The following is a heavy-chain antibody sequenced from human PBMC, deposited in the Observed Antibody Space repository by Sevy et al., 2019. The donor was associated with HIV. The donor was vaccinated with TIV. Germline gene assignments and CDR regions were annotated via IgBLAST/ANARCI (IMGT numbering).Heavy chain of an antibody. V-gene: IGHV3-23*01. CDR2: ISGTGGST. CDR1: GFTFRNYA. J-gene: IGHJ5*02. Sequence: GGSLRLSCAASGFTFRNYAMSWVRQAPGKGLEWVSGISGTGGSTYYADSVRGRFTISRDNSKNTLNLQMNNLRAEDTAIYYCVKEFLVILYAMNNYFDPWGQGTLVTVSS. D-gene: IGHD2-8*01. CDR3: VKEFLVILYAMNNYFDP.